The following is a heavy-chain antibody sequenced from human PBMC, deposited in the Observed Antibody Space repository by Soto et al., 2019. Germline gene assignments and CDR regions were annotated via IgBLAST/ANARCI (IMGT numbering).Heavy chain of an antibody. D-gene: IGHD6-19*01. Sequence: XESLRLSCAASGFTLSPYWMNWVRQAPGKGLEWVANIKQDGSEKYYVDSVKGRFFISRDNAKNSLYLQINSLRAEDTAVYYCARDADASGWYHYGMDVWGQGTMVTVSS. CDR1: GFTLSPYW. CDR2: IKQDGSEK. CDR3: ARDADASGWYHYGMDV. V-gene: IGHV3-7*01. J-gene: IGHJ6*02.